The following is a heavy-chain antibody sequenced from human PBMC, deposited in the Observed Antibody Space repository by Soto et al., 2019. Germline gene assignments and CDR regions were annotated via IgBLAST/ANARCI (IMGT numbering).Heavy chain of an antibody. CDR3: AESCSSTSCVTLGAFDT. J-gene: IGHJ3*02. D-gene: IGHD2-2*01. CDR2: IYYSGST. Sequence: TLSLTCPVSGCSIRSGGYYWRWIRQHPGKGLEWIGYIYYSGSTYYNPSLKSRVTISVDTSKNQFSLKLSSVTAADTAVYYWAESCSSTSCVTLGAFDTWGQGTMVT. V-gene: IGHV4-31*03. CDR1: GCSIRSGGYY.